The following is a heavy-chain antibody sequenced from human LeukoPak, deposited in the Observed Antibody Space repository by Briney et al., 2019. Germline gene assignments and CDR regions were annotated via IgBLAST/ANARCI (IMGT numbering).Heavy chain of an antibody. CDR2: ISAYNGNT. V-gene: IGHV1-18*01. CDR1: GGTFSSYA. J-gene: IGHJ4*02. D-gene: IGHD3-22*01. CDR3: AREAGGDYYDSSGYLIHFDY. Sequence: GASVKVSCKASGGTFSSYAISWVRQAPGQGLEWMGWISAYNGNTNYAQKLQGRVTMTTDTSTSTAYMELRSLRSDDTAVYYCAREAGGDYYDSSGYLIHFDYWGQGTLVTVSS.